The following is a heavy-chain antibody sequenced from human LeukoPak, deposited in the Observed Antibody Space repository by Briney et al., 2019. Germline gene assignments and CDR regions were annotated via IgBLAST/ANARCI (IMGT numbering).Heavy chain of an antibody. D-gene: IGHD5-24*01. CDR3: ARDKNYRFDY. CDR1: GYTFIDNG. Sequence: ASVKVSCKAPGYTFIDNGISCVRQAPGEGLEWMGGISADSGNTKYAQRFQGRVTMTTETSSGTVYMELRSIRSDDTAVYYCARDKNYRFDYWGQGTLVTVPS. J-gene: IGHJ4*02. V-gene: IGHV1-18*01. CDR2: ISADSGNT.